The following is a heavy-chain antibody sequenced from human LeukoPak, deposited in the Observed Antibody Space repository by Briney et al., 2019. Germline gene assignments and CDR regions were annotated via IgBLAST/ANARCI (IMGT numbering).Heavy chain of an antibody. CDR1: GFTFSSYG. Sequence: TGGSLRLSCAASGFTFSSYGMHWVRQAPGKGLEWGAFIRYDGSKKYYGDSVKGRFTISRDNSKNTLYLQMNSLRRDDTAVYYCAKDLSFGTDWPYFDSRGQGTLVTVSS. J-gene: IGHJ4*02. V-gene: IGHV3-30*02. CDR3: AKDLSFGTDWPYFDS. CDR2: IRYDGSKK. D-gene: IGHD3/OR15-3a*01.